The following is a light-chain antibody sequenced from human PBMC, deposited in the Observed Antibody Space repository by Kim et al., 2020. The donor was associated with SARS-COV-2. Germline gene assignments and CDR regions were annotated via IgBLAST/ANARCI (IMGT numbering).Light chain of an antibody. CDR1: NIGSKS. Sequence: GKTSRITCGGNNIGSKSVHWYQQKPGQAPVLVIYYDSDRPSGIPARFSGSNSGNTATLTISRVEAGDEADYYCQVWDSSSDHHWVFGGGTQLTVL. V-gene: IGLV3-21*04. CDR3: QVWDSSSDHHWV. CDR2: YDS. J-gene: IGLJ3*02.